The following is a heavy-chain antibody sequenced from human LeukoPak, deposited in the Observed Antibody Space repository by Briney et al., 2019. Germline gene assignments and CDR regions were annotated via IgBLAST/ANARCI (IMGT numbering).Heavy chain of an antibody. D-gene: IGHD1/OR15-1a*01. CDR2: ISGSGGST. CDR1: GFTFSGYA. CDR3: AKDQTIGPPPYYMDV. V-gene: IGHV3-23*01. Sequence: GGSLRLSCAASGFTFSGYAMSWVRQAPGKGLEWVSVISGSGGSTYYADCVKGRFTIYRDNSKNTLYLQMNSLRAEDTAVYYCAKDQTIGPPPYYMDVWGKGTTVTVPS. J-gene: IGHJ6*03.